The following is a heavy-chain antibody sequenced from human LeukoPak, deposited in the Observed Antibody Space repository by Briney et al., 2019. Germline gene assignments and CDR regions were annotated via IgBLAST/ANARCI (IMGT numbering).Heavy chain of an antibody. Sequence: SQTLSPTCAVYGGSFSGYYGSSIRQPPGKGLEWIGEINHSGSTNYNPPLKSRFTISVDTSKNQSSRKLSSVTAADTAVYYCARGRGYQLLYRNCYFDYWGQGTLVTVS. CDR2: INHSGST. V-gene: IGHV4-34*01. CDR1: GGSFSGYY. D-gene: IGHD2-2*02. J-gene: IGHJ4*02. CDR3: ARGRGYQLLYRNCYFDY.